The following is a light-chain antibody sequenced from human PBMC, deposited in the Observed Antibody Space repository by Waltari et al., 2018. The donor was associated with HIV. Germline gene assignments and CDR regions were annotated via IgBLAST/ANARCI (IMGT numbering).Light chain of an antibody. J-gene: IGKJ4*01. Sequence: DIVMTQSPDSLAVSLGERATINYKSNQSVLYSSNNKNYLAWYQQKPGQPPKLLIYWASTRESGVPDRFSGSGSGTDFTLTISSLQAEDVAVYYCQQYYDTPLTFGGGTKVEIK. V-gene: IGKV4-1*01. CDR3: QQYYDTPLT. CDR2: WAS. CDR1: QSVLYSSNNKNY.